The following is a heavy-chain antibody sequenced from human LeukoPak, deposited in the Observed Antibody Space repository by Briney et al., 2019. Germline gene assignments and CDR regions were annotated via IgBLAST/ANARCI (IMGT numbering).Heavy chain of an antibody. J-gene: IGHJ4*02. Sequence: SETLSLTCTVSGGSISSSSYYWGWIRQPPGKGLEWIGSIYYSGSTYYNPSLKSRVTISLDTSKNQFSLQLSSVTAADTAVYYCASTEWNYARWGQGILVTVSS. CDR2: IYYSGST. V-gene: IGHV4-39*07. CDR3: ASTEWNYAR. CDR1: GGSISSSSYY. D-gene: IGHD1-7*01.